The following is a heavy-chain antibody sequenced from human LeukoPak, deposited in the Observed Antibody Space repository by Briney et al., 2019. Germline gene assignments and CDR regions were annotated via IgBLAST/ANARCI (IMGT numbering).Heavy chain of an antibody. Sequence: VASVKVSCKASGYTFTSYGISWVRQAPGQGLEWMGWISAYNGNTNYAQKLQGRVTMTTDTSTSTAYMELRSPRSDDTAVYYCARRRNSGYTVAYYYMDVWGKGTTVTISS. V-gene: IGHV1-18*01. J-gene: IGHJ6*03. CDR1: GYTFTSYG. D-gene: IGHD5-12*01. CDR3: ARRRNSGYTVAYYYMDV. CDR2: ISAYNGNT.